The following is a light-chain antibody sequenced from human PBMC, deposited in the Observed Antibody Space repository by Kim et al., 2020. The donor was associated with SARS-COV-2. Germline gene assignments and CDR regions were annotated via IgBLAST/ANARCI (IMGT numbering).Light chain of an antibody. J-gene: IGKJ5*01. CDR2: AAS. CDR3: QQSYSTPHIT. V-gene: IGKV1-39*01. CDR1: QCIGDY. Sequence: AVGNRVTIPCRASQCIGDYLNLYQHRPGKAPKLLIHAASSLQSDVPSRFSGSGSGTDFTLTISGLQPEDFTTYFCQQSYSTPHITFGPGTRLEIK.